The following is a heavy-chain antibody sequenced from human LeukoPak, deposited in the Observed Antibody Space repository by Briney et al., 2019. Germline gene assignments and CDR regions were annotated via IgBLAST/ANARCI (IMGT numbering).Heavy chain of an antibody. J-gene: IGHJ5*02. D-gene: IGHD3/OR15-3a*01. CDR3: ARGGLPARSWFDP. CDR1: AYTFTSYY. CDR2: INPSSGRT. Sequence: ASVNVSCKASAYTFTSYYMNWVRQAPGQGLEWMGIINPSSGRTTYAQKFQGRVTMTRDTSTTTVYMELTSLRSEDTAVFYCARGGLPARSWFDPWGQGTLVTVSS. V-gene: IGHV1-46*01.